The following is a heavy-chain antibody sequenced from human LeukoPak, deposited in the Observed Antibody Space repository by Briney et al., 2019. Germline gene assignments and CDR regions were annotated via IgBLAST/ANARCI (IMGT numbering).Heavy chain of an antibody. CDR1: GYTFTSYG. J-gene: IGHJ4*02. CDR2: ISAYNGNT. V-gene: IGHV1-18*01. D-gene: IGHD5-12*01. CDR3: ARSPDVDIVATISFDY. Sequence: ASVKVSCKASGYTFTSYGISWVRQAPGQGLEWMGWISAYNGNTNYAQKLQGRVTMTTDTSTSTAYMELRSLRSDDTAVYYCARSPDVDIVATISFDYWGQGTLVTVSS.